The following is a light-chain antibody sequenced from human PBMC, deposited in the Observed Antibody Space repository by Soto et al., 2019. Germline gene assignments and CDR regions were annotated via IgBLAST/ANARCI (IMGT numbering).Light chain of an antibody. CDR2: DNN. J-gene: IGLJ3*02. V-gene: IGLV1-51*01. Sequence: QSVLTQPPSVSAAPGQKVTISCSGSSSNIGDNYVSWYQHLPGTAPKLLIYDNNERPSGIPDRFSGSKSGTSATLGITGLRTGDEADYYCGTWDSSLSAGVFGGGTQLTVL. CDR1: SSNIGDNY. CDR3: GTWDSSLSAGV.